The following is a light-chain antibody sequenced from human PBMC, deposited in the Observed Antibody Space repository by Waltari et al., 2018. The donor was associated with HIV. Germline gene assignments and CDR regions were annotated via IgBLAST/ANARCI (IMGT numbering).Light chain of an antibody. V-gene: IGLV2-11*01. CDR1: RSDVGGYNY. Sequence: QSALTQPRSVSGSPGQSVTISCTGTRSDVGGYNYVSWYQQQPGKAHNILIHAVSTRPSGVPDRFSGSKSVNTASLTISGLQAEDEADYYCCAYTGAYTSGVFGAGTQLTVL. CDR3: CAYTGAYTSGV. CDR2: AVS. J-gene: IGLJ3*02.